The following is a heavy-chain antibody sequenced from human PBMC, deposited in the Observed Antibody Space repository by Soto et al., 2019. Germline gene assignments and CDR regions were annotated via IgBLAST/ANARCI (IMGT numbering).Heavy chain of an antibody. Sequence: SETPSLTCAVSGGSISSGAYSWSWIRQPPGNGLEWIGYIYHSGSTYYNPSLKSRVTVSIDRSKNQFSLKLSSVTAADTAVFYCARGPYDSSGFYSAFDIWGQGXMVTVS. V-gene: IGHV4-30-2*01. CDR3: ARGPYDSSGFYSAFDI. CDR2: IYHSGST. D-gene: IGHD3-22*01. CDR1: GGSISSGAYS. J-gene: IGHJ3*02.